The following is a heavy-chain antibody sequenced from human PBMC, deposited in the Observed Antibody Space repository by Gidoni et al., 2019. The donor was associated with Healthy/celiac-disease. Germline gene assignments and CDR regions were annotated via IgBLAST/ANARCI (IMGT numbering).Heavy chain of an antibody. Sequence: QVQLVQSGAEVKKPGSSVKVSCKASGGTFSSYAISWVRQAPGQGLEWMGRIIPILGIANYAQKFQGRVTITADKSTSTAYMELSSLRSEDTAVYYCARDGYYDILTGYEAKGWFDPWGQGTLVTVSS. V-gene: IGHV1-69*09. CDR2: IIPILGIA. CDR3: ARDGYYDILTGYEAKGWFDP. D-gene: IGHD3-9*01. CDR1: GGTFSSYA. J-gene: IGHJ5*02.